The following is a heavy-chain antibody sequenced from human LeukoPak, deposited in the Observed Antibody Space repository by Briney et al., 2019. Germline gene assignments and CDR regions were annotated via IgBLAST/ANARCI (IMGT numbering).Heavy chain of an antibody. J-gene: IGHJ4*02. D-gene: IGHD3-22*01. CDR3: AKDANYFESGSYLIPFDF. V-gene: IGHV3-23*01. CDR2: ISGNGVGT. CDR1: GFTFSRNA. Sequence: PGGSLRLSCAASGFTFSRNAMNWVRQAPGKGLEWVASISGNGVGTYYADYVKGRFNISRDNSKNTLYLQMNSLRTEDMAVYHCAKDANYFESGSYLIPFDFWGQGTLVTVSS.